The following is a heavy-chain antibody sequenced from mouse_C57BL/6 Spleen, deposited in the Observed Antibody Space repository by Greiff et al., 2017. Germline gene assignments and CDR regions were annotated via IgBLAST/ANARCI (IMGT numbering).Heavy chain of an antibody. CDR2: IHPNSGST. D-gene: IGHD1-1*02. J-gene: IGHJ2*01. CDR1: GYTFTSYW. CDR3: AREGGYYFDY. Sequence: QVQLQQPGAELVKPGASVKLSCKASGYTFTSYWMHWVKQRPGQGLEWIGMIHPNSGSTNYNEKFKSKATLTVDKSSSTAYMQLSSLTSEDFAVYYCAREGGYYFDYWGQGTTLTVSS. V-gene: IGHV1-64*01.